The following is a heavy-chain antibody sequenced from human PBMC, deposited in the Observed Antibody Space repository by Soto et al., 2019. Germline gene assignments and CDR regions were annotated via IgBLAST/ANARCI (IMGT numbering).Heavy chain of an antibody. Sequence: RASVKVSCKASGYTFASYAMHWVRQAPGQRLEWMGWINAGNGNTKYSQKFQGRVTITRDTSASTAYMELSSLRSEDTAVYYCARTSSSWSIGAFDIWGQGTMVTVSS. CDR2: INAGNGNT. J-gene: IGHJ3*02. CDR3: ARTSSSWSIGAFDI. V-gene: IGHV1-3*01. CDR1: GYTFASYA. D-gene: IGHD6-13*01.